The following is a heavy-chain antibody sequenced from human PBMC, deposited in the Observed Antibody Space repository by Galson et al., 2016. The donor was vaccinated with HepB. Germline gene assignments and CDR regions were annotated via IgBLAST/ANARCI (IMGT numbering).Heavy chain of an antibody. D-gene: IGHD6-19*01. V-gene: IGHV3-23*01. CDR1: GFTFSSYT. CDR3: ARDPGGDSGWNYFDS. J-gene: IGHJ4*02. CDR2: ISGSGHST. Sequence: SLRLSCAASGFTFSSYTMNWVRQAPGQGLEWVSTISGSGHSTYHADSVKGWFTISRDNSKKTLYLQMNSLRADDTAVYYCARDPGGDSGWNYFDSWGQGTLVTVSP.